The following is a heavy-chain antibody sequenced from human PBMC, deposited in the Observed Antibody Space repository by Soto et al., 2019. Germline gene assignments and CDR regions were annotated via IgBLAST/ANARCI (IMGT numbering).Heavy chain of an antibody. V-gene: IGHV1-8*01. CDR2: MNPYNGNA. CDR3: ARRKERSGPHYFDS. Sequence: QVQLVQSGAEVKKPGASVKVSCKASGYTFITSDINWVRQAHGQGLEWMGWMNPYNGNAGYAQKFQGRVTMTRNTAISTAYMELTSLKSNDTAVYFCARRKERSGPHYFDSWGQGTLVTVSS. J-gene: IGHJ4*02. CDR1: GYTFITSD. D-gene: IGHD1-1*01.